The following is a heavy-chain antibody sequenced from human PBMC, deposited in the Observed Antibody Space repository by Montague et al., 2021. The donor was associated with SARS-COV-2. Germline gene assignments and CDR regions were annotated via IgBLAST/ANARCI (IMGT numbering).Heavy chain of an antibody. CDR3: ARGGGNSADYYSYTMDV. CDR2: IYHNGST. J-gene: IGHJ6*02. CDR1: GGSISSYY. D-gene: IGHD4-23*01. V-gene: IGHV4-59*01. Sequence: SETLSLTCTVSGGSISSYYWTWIRQPPGNGLESIGYIYHNGSTKYNPSLKSRVTISVDTSKNQFSLRLSSVSVADTAVYYCARGGGNSADYYSYTMDVWGQGTTVTVFS.